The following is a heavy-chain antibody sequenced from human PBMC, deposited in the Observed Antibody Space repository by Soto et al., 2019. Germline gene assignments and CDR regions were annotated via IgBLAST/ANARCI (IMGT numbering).Heavy chain of an antibody. Sequence: PSETLSLTCTVSGGSISSYYWSWIRQPPGRGLEWIGFIYYAGSTKYNPSLNSRVTIPVDTSKNQFSLKLNSMTAADTAVYYCARHNYGSGSTYFDYWGQGTLVTVSS. CDR3: ARHNYGSGSTYFDY. CDR2: IYYAGST. D-gene: IGHD3-10*01. V-gene: IGHV4-59*08. J-gene: IGHJ4*02. CDR1: GGSISSYY.